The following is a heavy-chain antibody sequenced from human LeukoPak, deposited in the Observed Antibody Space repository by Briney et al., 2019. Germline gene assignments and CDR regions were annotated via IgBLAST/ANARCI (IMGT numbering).Heavy chain of an antibody. D-gene: IGHD6-19*01. V-gene: IGHV3-23*01. CDR2: ISGSGGST. CDR3: AKEYSGWPLFDY. CDR1: GFTFSSYA. J-gene: IGHJ4*02. Sequence: PGGSLGLSCAASGFTFSSYAMSWDRQAPGKGLEWVSAISGSGGSTYYADSVKGRFTISRDNSKNTLYLQMNSLRAEDTAVYYCAKEYSGWPLFDYWGQGTLVTVSS.